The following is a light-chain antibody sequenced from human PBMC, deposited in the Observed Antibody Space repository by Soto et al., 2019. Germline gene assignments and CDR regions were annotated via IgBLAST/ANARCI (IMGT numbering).Light chain of an antibody. CDR3: QQYNSYPLT. CDR1: QSISSC. J-gene: IGKJ4*01. CDR2: KAS. Sequence: DIQMTQSPSTLSASVGDRFTIPCRASQSISSCLAWYQQNPGKAPNLLFYKASSLESGVPSRFSGSGSGTEFTLTISSLQPDDFATYYCQQYNSYPLTFGGGTKVEIK. V-gene: IGKV1-5*03.